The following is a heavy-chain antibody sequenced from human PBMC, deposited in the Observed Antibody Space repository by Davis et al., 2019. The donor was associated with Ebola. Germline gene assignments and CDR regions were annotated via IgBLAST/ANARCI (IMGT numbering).Heavy chain of an antibody. CDR3: AIYDFWSGYFWFDP. Sequence: GESLKISCKGSGYSFTSYWIGWVRQMPGKGLEWMGIIYPGDSDTNYSPSFQGHVTISADKSISTAYLQWSSLKASDTAMYYCAIYDFWSGYFWFDPWGQGTTVTVSS. D-gene: IGHD3-3*01. CDR1: GYSFTSYW. CDR2: IYPGDSDT. V-gene: IGHV5-51*01. J-gene: IGHJ5*01.